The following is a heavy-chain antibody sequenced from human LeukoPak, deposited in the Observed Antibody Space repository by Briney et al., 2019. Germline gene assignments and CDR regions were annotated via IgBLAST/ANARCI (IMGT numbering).Heavy chain of an antibody. J-gene: IGHJ4*02. CDR1: GFTFSSYW. D-gene: IGHD6-13*01. V-gene: IGHV3-7*03. CDR3: ARVAAAGHFDY. CDR2: IKQDGSEK. Sequence: GGSLRLSCAASGFTFSSYWMRWVRQAPGKGLEWVANIKQDGSEKYYVDSVKGRFTISRDNAKNSLYLQMNSLRAEDTAVYYCARVAAAGHFDYWGQGTLVTVSS.